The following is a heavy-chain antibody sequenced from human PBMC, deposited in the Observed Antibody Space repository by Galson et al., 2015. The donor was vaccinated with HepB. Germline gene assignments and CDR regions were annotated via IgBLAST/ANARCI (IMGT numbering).Heavy chain of an antibody. Sequence: SLRLSCAASGFTFSSYAMHWVRQAPGKGLEWVAVISYDGSNKYYADSVKGRFTISRGNSKNTLYLQMNSLRAEDTAVYYCARGRDNWNYLDAFDIWGQGTMVTVSS. CDR2: ISYDGSNK. CDR3: ARGRDNWNYLDAFDI. D-gene: IGHD1-7*01. V-gene: IGHV3-30-3*01. CDR1: GFTFSSYA. J-gene: IGHJ3*02.